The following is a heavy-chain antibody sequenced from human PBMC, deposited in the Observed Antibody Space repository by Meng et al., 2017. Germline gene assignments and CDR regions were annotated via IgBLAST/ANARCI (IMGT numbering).Heavy chain of an antibody. D-gene: IGHD2/OR15-2a*01. CDR2: ICYVGSNQ. J-gene: IGHJ2*01. CDR3: ARGLSTTYWYFDL. V-gene: IGHV3-33*01. Sequence: ESRGSRVHPGRALPLSVTPAALSFSVTGVYWVLQAPGKGREGVAVICYVGSNQYNAHSVKGRFTISSDNSKNTLYLQTNSLRAEDTAVYYCARGLSTTYWYFDLWGRGTLVTVSS. CDR1: ALSFSVTG.